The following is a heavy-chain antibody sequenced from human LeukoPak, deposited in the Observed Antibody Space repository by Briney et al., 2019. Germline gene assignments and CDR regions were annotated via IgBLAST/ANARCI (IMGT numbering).Heavy chain of an antibody. D-gene: IGHD3-3*01. CDR2: IYYSGST. CDR3: ARDRGYDFWSGLFDY. Sequence: SQTLSLTCTVSGGSISSGDYYWSWIRQPPGKGLEWIGYIYYSGSTYYHPSLKSRVTISVDTSKNQFSLKLSSVTAADTAVYYCARDRGYDFWSGLFDYWGQGTLVTVSS. J-gene: IGHJ4*02. V-gene: IGHV4-30-4*08. CDR1: GGSISSGDYY.